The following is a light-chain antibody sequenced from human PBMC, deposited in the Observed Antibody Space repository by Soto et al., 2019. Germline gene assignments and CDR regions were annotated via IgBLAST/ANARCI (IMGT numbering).Light chain of an antibody. CDR2: DAS. V-gene: IGKV3-11*01. CDR3: QQRSNWPLYT. CDR1: QSVSSY. J-gene: IGKJ2*01. Sequence: EIVLTQSPATLSLSPGERATLSCRASQSVSSYLAWYQQKPGQAPRLLIYDASNRATGTPARFSGSGSGTEFTLTISSLEPEDFAVYYCQQRSNWPLYTFGQGTKLEIK.